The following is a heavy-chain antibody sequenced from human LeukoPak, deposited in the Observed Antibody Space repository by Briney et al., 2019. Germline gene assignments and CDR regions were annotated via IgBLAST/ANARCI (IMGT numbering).Heavy chain of an antibody. D-gene: IGHD6-13*01. CDR3: ARVARYSSSWYWFDP. Sequence: SQTLSLTCTVSGGSISSGDYYWSWIRQHPGKGLEWIGYIYYSGSTYYNPSLKSRVTISVDTSKNQFSLNLSSVTAADTAVYYRARVARYSSSWYWFDPWGQGILVTVSS. J-gene: IGHJ5*02. CDR1: GGSISSGDYY. CDR2: IYYSGST. V-gene: IGHV4-31*03.